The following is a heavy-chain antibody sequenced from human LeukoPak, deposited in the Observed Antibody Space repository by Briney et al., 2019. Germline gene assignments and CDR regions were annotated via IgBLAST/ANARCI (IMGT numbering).Heavy chain of an antibody. CDR1: GGSIISTTYY. CDR2: IYYSGST. J-gene: IGHJ5*02. CDR3: ARVGSPYSSSWYWFDP. Sequence: PSETLSLTCTVSGGSIISTTYYWGWIRQPPGKGLEWIGSIYYSGSTSYNPSLKSRVTISVDTSKNQFSLKLSSVTAADTAVYYCARVGSPYSSSWYWFDPWGQGTLVTVSS. V-gene: IGHV4-39*07. D-gene: IGHD6-13*01.